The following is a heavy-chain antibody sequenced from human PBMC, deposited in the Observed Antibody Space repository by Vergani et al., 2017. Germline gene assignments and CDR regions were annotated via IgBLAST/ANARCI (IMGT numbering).Heavy chain of an antibody. J-gene: IGHJ3*02. Sequence: QVQLQESGPGLVKPSETLSLTCTVSGAAIKDFYWSWFRQPPGKGLEWIGYVYYTGSTTYNPSLKSRVTISVDTSNNQFSLRMTSLTAADTAVYYCAREVRGYDPRQAFDIWGQGTMVTVSS. D-gene: IGHD5-12*01. CDR2: VYYTGST. CDR3: AREVRGYDPRQAFDI. V-gene: IGHV4-59*01. CDR1: GAAIKDFY.